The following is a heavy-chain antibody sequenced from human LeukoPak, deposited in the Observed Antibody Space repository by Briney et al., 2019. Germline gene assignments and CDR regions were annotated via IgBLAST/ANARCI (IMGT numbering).Heavy chain of an antibody. CDR3: ARLRYNYGDSDY. V-gene: IGHV4-38-2*01. CDR2: IYHNGNT. J-gene: IGHJ4*02. CDR1: GYSISSGYY. D-gene: IGHD5-18*01. Sequence: SETLSLTCAVSGYSISSGYYWGWIRQPPGQGLEWIGTIYHNGNTYYNPSLKSRVTISVDTSKNQLSMKVSSVTAADTAVYYCARLRYNYGDSDYWGQGTLVTVSS.